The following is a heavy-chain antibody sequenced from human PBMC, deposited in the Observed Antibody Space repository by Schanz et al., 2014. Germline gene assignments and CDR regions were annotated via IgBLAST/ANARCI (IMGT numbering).Heavy chain of an antibody. Sequence: EVQLVESGGGLAQPGGSLRLSCAASGITFSGYSMNWVRQAPGKGLEWVSTIYSSGSTYYADSVRGRFTISRDNSKNTLYLQMNSLRADDSAIYYCAKDHPSSGWPAFDVWGQGTQVTVSS. CDR3: AKDHPSSGWPAFDV. CDR2: IYSSGST. J-gene: IGHJ4*02. V-gene: IGHV3-23*05. D-gene: IGHD6-19*01. CDR1: GITFSGYS.